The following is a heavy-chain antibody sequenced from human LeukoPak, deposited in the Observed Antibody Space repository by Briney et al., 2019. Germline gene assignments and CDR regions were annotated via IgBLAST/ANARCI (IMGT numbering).Heavy chain of an antibody. D-gene: IGHD3-3*01. CDR1: GGTFSSYA. J-gene: IGHJ3*02. Sequence: GASVKVSCKASGGTFSSYAISWVRQAPGQGLEWMGGIIPIFGTANYAQKFQGRATITADESTSTAYMELSSLRSEDTAVYYCAITIFGVVIITIDAFDIWGQGTMVTVSS. CDR3: AITIFGVVIITIDAFDI. CDR2: IIPIFGTA. V-gene: IGHV1-69*01.